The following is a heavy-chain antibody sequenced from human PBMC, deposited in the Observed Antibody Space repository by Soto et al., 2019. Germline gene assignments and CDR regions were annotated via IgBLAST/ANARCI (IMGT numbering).Heavy chain of an antibody. J-gene: IGHJ4*02. CDR3: AQDGRSGSVTRPDH. V-gene: IGHV3-30*18. CDR2: ISYDGSYQ. Sequence: QAQLVESGGGEVQPGRSLRLSCAASGFTFKSYGMHWVRQAPGKGLESVAVISYDGSYQYYSDSVKGRFTISRDNSKNTLNLQMNSLRVEDSAMYYCAQDGRSGSVTRPDHWGQGTLVTVSS. D-gene: IGHD1-26*01. CDR1: GFTFKSYG.